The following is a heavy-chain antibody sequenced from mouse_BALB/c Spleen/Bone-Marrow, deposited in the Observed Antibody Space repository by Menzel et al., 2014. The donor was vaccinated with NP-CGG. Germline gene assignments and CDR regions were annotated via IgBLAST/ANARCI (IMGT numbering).Heavy chain of an antibody. D-gene: IGHD4-1*01. J-gene: IGHJ4*01. CDR3: ARWEYYAMDY. Sequence: EVMLVESGAELVKPGASVKLSCTASGFNIKDTYMHWVKQRPEQGLEWIGRIDPANGNTKYDPKFQGKATITAATSSNTAYLQLSRQTTEDTAVYYCARWEYYAMDYWGQGTSVTVSS. CDR1: GFNIKDTY. CDR2: IDPANGNT. V-gene: IGHV14-3*02.